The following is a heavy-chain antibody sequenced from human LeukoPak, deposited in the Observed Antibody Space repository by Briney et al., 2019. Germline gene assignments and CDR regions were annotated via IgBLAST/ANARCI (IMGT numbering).Heavy chain of an antibody. Sequence: SETLSLTYTVSGGSISSYYWSWIRQPAGKGLEWIGRIYTPGSTTYNPSLKSRVIMSLDTSKNQFSLRLSSVTAADTAVYYCARALGAAASFHLFDYWGQGTLVTVSS. D-gene: IGHD2-2*01. CDR1: GGSISSYY. J-gene: IGHJ4*02. CDR2: IYTPGST. CDR3: ARALGAAASFHLFDY. V-gene: IGHV4-4*07.